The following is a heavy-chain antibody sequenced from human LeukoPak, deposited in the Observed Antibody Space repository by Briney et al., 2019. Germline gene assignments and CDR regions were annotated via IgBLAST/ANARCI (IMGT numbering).Heavy chain of an antibody. J-gene: IGHJ1*01. CDR1: GYTFTSYG. CDR3: ATKAATYYYDSSGYYGAEYFQH. CDR2: IIPIFGTA. Sequence: ASVKVSCKASGYTFTSYGISWVRQAPGQGLEWMGRIIPIFGTANYAQKFQGRVTITTDESTSTAYMELSSLRSEDTAVYYCATKAATYYYDSSGYYGAEYFQHWGQGTLVTVSS. V-gene: IGHV1-69*05. D-gene: IGHD3-22*01.